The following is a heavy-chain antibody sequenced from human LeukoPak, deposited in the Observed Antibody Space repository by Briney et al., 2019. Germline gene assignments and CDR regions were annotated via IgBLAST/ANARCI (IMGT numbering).Heavy chain of an antibody. V-gene: IGHV3-30*18. CDR3: AKGTHDYYDSSGYYYFDY. Sequence: PGGSLRLSCAASGFTFSSYGMHWVRQAPGKGLEWVAVISYDGSNKYYADSVKGRFTISRDNSKNTLYLQMNSLRAEDTAVYYCAKGTHDYYDSSGYYYFDYWGQGTLVTVSS. D-gene: IGHD3-22*01. J-gene: IGHJ4*02. CDR1: GFTFSSYG. CDR2: ISYDGSNK.